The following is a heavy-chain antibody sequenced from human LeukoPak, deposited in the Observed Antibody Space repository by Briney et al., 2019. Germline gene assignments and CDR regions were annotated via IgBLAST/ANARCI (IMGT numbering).Heavy chain of an antibody. CDR1: GGSISSSSYY. CDR2: IYYSGST. Sequence: SETLSLTCTVSGGSISSSSYYWGWIRQPPGKGLEWIGSIYYSGSTNYNPSLKSRVTISLDTSKNHISLKLSSVTAADTALYYCARAGNDWNTGYYFDYWGQGTLVTVSS. D-gene: IGHD1/OR15-1a*01. CDR3: ARAGNDWNTGYYFDY. V-gene: IGHV4-39*07. J-gene: IGHJ4*02.